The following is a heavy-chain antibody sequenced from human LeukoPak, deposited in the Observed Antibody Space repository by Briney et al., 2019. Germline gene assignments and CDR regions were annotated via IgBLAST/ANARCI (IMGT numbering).Heavy chain of an antibody. CDR1: DYTFTSYG. V-gene: IGHV1-18*01. J-gene: IGHJ4*02. Sequence: GASVKVSCKASDYTFTSYGIIWVRQAPGQGLEWMGWISAYNGNTNYAQKFQGRVTITADESTSTAYMELSSLRSEDTAVYYCARDLERDSRNYYDSSGYPGYWGQGTLVTVSS. CDR3: ARDLERDSRNYYDSSGYPGY. CDR2: ISAYNGNT. D-gene: IGHD3-22*01.